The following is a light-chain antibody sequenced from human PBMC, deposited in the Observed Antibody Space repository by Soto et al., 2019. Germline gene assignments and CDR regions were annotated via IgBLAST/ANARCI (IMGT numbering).Light chain of an antibody. CDR2: GPS. V-gene: IGKV3-20*01. J-gene: IGKJ1*01. CDR1: HSVRGY. Sequence: IVLTQSPATLSLSPGERATLSCRASHSVRGYLAWYQHRPGQAPRLLMYGPSSRATGIPERFSGSGSGTDFTLSISRLEPEDFEVYFCHQFGSSHQTFGHGTKVEIX. CDR3: HQFGSSHQT.